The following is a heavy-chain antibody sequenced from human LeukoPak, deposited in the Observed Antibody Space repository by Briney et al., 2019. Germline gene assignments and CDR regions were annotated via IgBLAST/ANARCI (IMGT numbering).Heavy chain of an antibody. CDR1: GGSISSYY. J-gene: IGHJ6*03. V-gene: IGHV4-59*01. CDR3: ATYGGGSVSYYYHMDV. Sequence: PSETLSLTCTVSGGSISSYYWSWIGQPPGKGLEWIGYIYYSGSTNYNPSLKSRLTISVDTSKHQFSLKLSSVTAADTAVYYCATYGGGSVSYYYHMDVWGTGTTVTVSS. D-gene: IGHD2-15*01. CDR2: IYYSGST.